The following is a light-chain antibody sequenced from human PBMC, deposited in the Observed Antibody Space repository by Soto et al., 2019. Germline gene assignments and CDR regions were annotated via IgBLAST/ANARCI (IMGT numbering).Light chain of an antibody. Sequence: EIVLTQSPGTLSLSPGERATLSCRASQTISSYLAWYQHKPGQAPRLLIYDASSRATDIPDRFSGSGSGTGFTLNLGRPGAEDFAVYYCQAYLCFPSYGFGQGTKLEIK. CDR1: QTISSY. J-gene: IGKJ2*03. CDR3: QAYLCFPSYG. CDR2: DAS. V-gene: IGKV3-20*01.